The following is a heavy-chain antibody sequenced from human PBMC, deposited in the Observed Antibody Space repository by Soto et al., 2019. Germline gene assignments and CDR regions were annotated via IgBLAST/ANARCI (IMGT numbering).Heavy chain of an antibody. CDR1: GYTFTGYY. Sequence: QVQLVQSGAEVKKPGASVKVSCKASGYTFTGYYMHWVRPAPGQGLEWMGWINPNSGGTNYAQKFQGWVTMTRDTSISTAYMELSRLRSDDTAVYYCARGGAGTTGTTWTFDYWGQGTLVTVSS. CDR2: INPNSGGT. D-gene: IGHD1-1*01. V-gene: IGHV1-2*04. CDR3: ARGGAGTTGTTWTFDY. J-gene: IGHJ4*02.